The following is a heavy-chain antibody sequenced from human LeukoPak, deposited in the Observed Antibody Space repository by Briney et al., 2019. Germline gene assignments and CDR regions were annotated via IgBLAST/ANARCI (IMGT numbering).Heavy chain of an antibody. J-gene: IGHJ4*02. V-gene: IGHV3-15*01. CDR2: IKSKTDGGTT. D-gene: IGHD4-17*01. CDR1: GFTFSNAR. Sequence: PGGSLRLSCAASGFTFSNARMSWVRQAPGKGLEWVGRIKSKTDGGTTDYAAPVKGRFTISRDDSKTTLYLQMNSLKTEDTAVYYCTTVDYGDFIDYWGQGTLVTVSS. CDR3: TTVDYGDFIDY.